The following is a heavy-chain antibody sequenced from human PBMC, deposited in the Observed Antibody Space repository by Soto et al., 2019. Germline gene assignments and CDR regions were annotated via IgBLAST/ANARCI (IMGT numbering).Heavy chain of an antibody. CDR2: IYYSGST. Sequence: SETLSLTCTVSGGSISSSSYYWGWIRQPPGKGLEWIGSIYYSGSTYYNPSLKSRVTISVDTSKNQFSLKLSSVTAADTAVYYCASPRGGYGSGSHMGIYNWFDAWGQGTLVTVSS. J-gene: IGHJ5*02. CDR1: GGSISSSSYY. D-gene: IGHD3-10*01. CDR3: ASPRGGYGSGSHMGIYNWFDA. V-gene: IGHV4-39*01.